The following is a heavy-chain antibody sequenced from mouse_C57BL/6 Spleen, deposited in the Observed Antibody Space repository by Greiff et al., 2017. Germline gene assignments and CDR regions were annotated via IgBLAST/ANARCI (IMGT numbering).Heavy chain of an antibody. CDR3: ARGHYYGSNYAMDD. D-gene: IGHD1-1*01. CDR1: GFTFSDYG. Sequence: EVQLVESGGGLVKPGGSLKLSCAASGFTFSDYGMHWVRQAPEKGLEWVAYISSGSSTIYYADTVKGRFTISRDNAKNTLFLQMTSLRSEDTAMDYCARGHYYGSNYAMDDWGQGTSVTVAS. CDR2: ISSGSSTI. J-gene: IGHJ4*01. V-gene: IGHV5-17*01.